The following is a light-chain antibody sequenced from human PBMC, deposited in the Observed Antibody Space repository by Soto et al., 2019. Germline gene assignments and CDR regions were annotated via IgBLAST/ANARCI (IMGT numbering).Light chain of an antibody. CDR2: TNN. J-gene: IGLJ1*01. CDR3: AAWDGRLMWV. V-gene: IGLV1-44*01. Sequence: QSVLTQPPSASETPGQRVTISCSGSSSNIGSNYVNWYKQLPRTAPKILIHTNNQRPSGVPDRFSGSKSGTSASLAISGLQSEDEADYYCAAWDGRLMWVFATGTKVTVL. CDR1: SSNIGSNY.